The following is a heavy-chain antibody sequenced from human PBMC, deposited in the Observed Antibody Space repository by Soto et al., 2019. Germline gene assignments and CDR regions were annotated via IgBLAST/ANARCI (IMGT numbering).Heavy chain of an antibody. V-gene: IGHV5-10-1*01. Sequence: PGESLKISCTGSGYSFTSYRISWVRQMPGKGLEWMGRIDPSDSYTNYSPSFQGHVTISADKSISTAYLQWSSLNASDTAMYYCAKRAYRVGVDCYCGMDVWGQGTTVTVSS. CDR3: AKRAYRVGVDCYCGMDV. J-gene: IGHJ6*02. D-gene: IGHD3-16*01. CDR1: GYSFTSYR. CDR2: IDPSDSYT.